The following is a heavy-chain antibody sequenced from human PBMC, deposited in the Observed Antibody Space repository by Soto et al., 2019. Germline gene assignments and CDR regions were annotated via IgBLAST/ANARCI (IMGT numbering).Heavy chain of an antibody. CDR1: GGTFSSYA. Sequence: SVNVSCKASGGTFSSYAISWVRQAPGVGIEWMGGIIPIFGAANYAQKFQGRVTITADESTSTAYMELSSLRSEDTAVYYCARERDIVVVPAAIHYGMDVWGQGTTVTVSS. V-gene: IGHV1-69*01. CDR3: ARERDIVVVPAAIHYGMDV. CDR2: IIPIFGAA. D-gene: IGHD2-2*01. J-gene: IGHJ6*02.